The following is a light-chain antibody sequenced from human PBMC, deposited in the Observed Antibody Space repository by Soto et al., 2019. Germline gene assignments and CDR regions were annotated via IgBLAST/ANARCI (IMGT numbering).Light chain of an antibody. CDR1: QSISSW. J-gene: IGKJ1*01. CDR3: QQYNALT. V-gene: IGKV1-5*01. CDR2: DAS. Sequence: DIQMTQSPSTLSASVGDRVTITCRASQSISSWLAWYQQKPGKAPKLLIYDASSLESGVPSRFSGSGSGTEFTLTISSLQPADFATYDCQQYNALTFGQGTKVEIK.